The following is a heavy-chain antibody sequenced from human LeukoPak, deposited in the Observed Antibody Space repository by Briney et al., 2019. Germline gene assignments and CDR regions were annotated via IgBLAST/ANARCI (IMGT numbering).Heavy chain of an antibody. CDR1: GYTLTELS. J-gene: IGHJ4*02. CDR2: FDPEDGET. CDR3: ATVAIAVAGTSIYFDY. Sequence: ASVKVSCKVSGYTLTELSMHWVRQAPGKGLEWMGGFDPEDGETIYAQKFQGRVTMTEDTSTDTAYMELSSLRSEDTAVYYCATVAIAVAGTSIYFDYWGQGTLVTVSS. V-gene: IGHV1-24*01. D-gene: IGHD6-19*01.